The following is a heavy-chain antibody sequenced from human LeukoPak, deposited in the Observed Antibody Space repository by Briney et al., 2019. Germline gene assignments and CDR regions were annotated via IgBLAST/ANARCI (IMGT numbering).Heavy chain of an antibody. CDR3: VRVLSGSYFDY. V-gene: IGHV3-72*01. CDR1: GFTFSDHY. Sequence: PGGSLRLSCAATGFTFSDHYMDWVRQAPGKGLEWVGRIRNKANSYTTEYAASVKGRFTISRDDSKNSLYLQMNSLKTEDTALYYCVRVLSGSYFDYWGQGTLVTVSS. J-gene: IGHJ4*02. D-gene: IGHD1-26*01. CDR2: IRNKANSYTT.